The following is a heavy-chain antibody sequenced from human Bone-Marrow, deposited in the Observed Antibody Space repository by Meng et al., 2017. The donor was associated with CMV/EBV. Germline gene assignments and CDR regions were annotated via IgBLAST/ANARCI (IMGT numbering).Heavy chain of an antibody. CDR1: GFTFSDYY. J-gene: IGHJ4*02. D-gene: IGHD2-2*02. CDR3: AKDHQYCSTTSCYKEGDYFDY. CDR2: ISSSGSTI. V-gene: IGHV3-11*04. Sequence: GGSLRLSCAASGFTFSDYYMSWIRQAPGKGLEWVSYISSSGSTIYYADSVKGRFTISRDNSKNTLYLQMNSLRAEDTAVYYCAKDHQYCSTTSCYKEGDYFDYWGQGTLVTVSS.